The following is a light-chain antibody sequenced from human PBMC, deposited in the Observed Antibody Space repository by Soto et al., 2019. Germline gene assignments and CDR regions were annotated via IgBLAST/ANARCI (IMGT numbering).Light chain of an antibody. V-gene: IGKV3-20*01. CDR1: HGVSSNY. Sequence: EIVLTQSPGTLSLSPVERATLSCRANHGVSSNYLAWYQQKPGQAPRLIIYGASIRATGIPDRFSGSGSGTDFTLTISRLEPEDFVVYYCHQYGSSPFTFGPGTKVDIK. J-gene: IGKJ3*01. CDR3: HQYGSSPFT. CDR2: GAS.